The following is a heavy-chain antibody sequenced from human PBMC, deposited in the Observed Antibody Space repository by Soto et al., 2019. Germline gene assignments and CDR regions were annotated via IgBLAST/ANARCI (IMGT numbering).Heavy chain of an antibody. D-gene: IGHD3-16*01. CDR2: IGVGGGDR. J-gene: IGHJ4*02. V-gene: IGHV3-23*01. CDR1: GFTFSSYA. Sequence: EVQLLESGGGLVQPGGSLRLSCAASGFTFSSYAMRWVRQAPGKGLECVSIIGVGGGDRCYDESVKGRFTISRENSRETRYREMNSLREEDTAVCYSARVRFRELVWGQGTLVTVSS. CDR3: ARVRFRELV.